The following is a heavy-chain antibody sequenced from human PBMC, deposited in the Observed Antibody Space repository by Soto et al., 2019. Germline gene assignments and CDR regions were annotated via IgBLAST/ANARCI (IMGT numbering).Heavy chain of an antibody. Sequence: QVQLVESGGGVVQPGRSLRLSCAASGFTFSTYAIHWVRQAPGKGLEWVAVISYDGVYEHYADYVKGRFTISRDNSKKMLYLQMDSLRPEDTAVYYCARPRAIRFYYYAMDVWGQGTTVTVSS. V-gene: IGHV3-30-3*01. D-gene: IGHD3-9*01. J-gene: IGHJ6*02. CDR3: ARPRAIRFYYYAMDV. CDR1: GFTFSTYA. CDR2: ISYDGVYE.